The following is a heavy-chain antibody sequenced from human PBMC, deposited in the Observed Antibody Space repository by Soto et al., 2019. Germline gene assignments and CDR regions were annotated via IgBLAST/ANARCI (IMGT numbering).Heavy chain of an antibody. J-gene: IGHJ4*02. CDR2: IFYSGST. D-gene: IGHD3-10*01. V-gene: IGHV4-39*07. CDR3: ARAQGSGFLVS. CDR1: SGSISSTIYS. Sequence: PSETLSLTCTVSSGSISSTIYSWDWIRQPPGKGLEWIGSIFYSGSTYYNPSLKSRVTISVDTSKNQFSLKLSSVTAADTAVYYCARAQGSGFLVSWGQGTLVTVSS.